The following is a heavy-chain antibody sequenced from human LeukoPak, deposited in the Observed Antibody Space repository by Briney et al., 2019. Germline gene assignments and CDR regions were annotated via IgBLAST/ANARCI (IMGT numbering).Heavy chain of an antibody. J-gene: IGHJ4*02. D-gene: IGHD3-3*01. CDR2: MNPNSGNT. CDR3: ARGPTIFGVVIIDY. Sequence: ASAKVSCKASGYTFTSYDINWVRQATGQGLEWMGWMNPNSGNTGYAQKFQGRVTITRNTSISTAYMELSSLRSEDTAVYYCARGPTIFGVVIIDYWGLGTLVTVSS. V-gene: IGHV1-8*03. CDR1: GYTFTSYD.